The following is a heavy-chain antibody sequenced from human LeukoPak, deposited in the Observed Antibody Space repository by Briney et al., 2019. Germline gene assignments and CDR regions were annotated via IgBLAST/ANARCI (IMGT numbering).Heavy chain of an antibody. CDR3: ARDSRFGRNSGSYYNEGTYFDY. Sequence: ASVTVSFKASGYTFTVYYMHWVRQAPGQGLEWMGWINPNSGGTNYAQKFQGRVTMTRDTSISTAYMELSRLRSDDTAVYYCARDSRFGRNSGSYYNEGTYFDYWGQGTLVTVSS. J-gene: IGHJ4*02. V-gene: IGHV1-2*02. D-gene: IGHD3-10*01. CDR1: GYTFTVYY. CDR2: INPNSGGT.